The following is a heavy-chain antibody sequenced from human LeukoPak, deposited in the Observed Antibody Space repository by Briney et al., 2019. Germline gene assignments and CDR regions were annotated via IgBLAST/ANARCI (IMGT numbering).Heavy chain of an antibody. CDR2: ISGGST. CDR1: GFTVSSHE. D-gene: IGHD1-26*01. Sequence: PGGSLRLSCAPSGFTVSSHEMSWVRQAPGKGLGLVSSISGGSTYYADSTKRRFTISRDNSKNTLHLQMNSMRAEDTAVYYCKKGSGELPYDAFDIWGQATMVTVSS. J-gene: IGHJ3*02. CDR3: KKGSGELPYDAFDI. V-gene: IGHV3-38-3*01.